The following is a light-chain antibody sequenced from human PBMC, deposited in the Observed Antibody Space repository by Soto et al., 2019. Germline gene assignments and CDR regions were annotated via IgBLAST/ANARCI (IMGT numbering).Light chain of an antibody. CDR2: GAS. Sequence: EIVLTQSPGTLSVSPWDIVTLSCRASQSISINLAWYQHKPGQAPRLLIHGASTRATGVPARISGSGSGTEFTLTISSLQSEDFAVYYCQQFRNWPWTFGQGTKVDIK. CDR3: QQFRNWPWT. J-gene: IGKJ1*01. V-gene: IGKV3D-15*01. CDR1: QSISIN.